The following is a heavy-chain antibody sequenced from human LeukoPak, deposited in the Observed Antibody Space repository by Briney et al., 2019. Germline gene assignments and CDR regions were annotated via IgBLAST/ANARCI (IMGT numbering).Heavy chain of an antibody. D-gene: IGHD5-18*01. CDR2: IYYSGST. Sequence: PSQTLSLTCTVSGGSISSGGYYWSWIRQHPGKGLEWIGYIYYSGSTYYNPSLKSRVTISVDTSKNQFSLKLSSVTAADTAVYYCARAPLLRGYSSGNRFDYWGQGTLVTVSS. CDR3: ARAPLLRGYSSGNRFDY. J-gene: IGHJ4*02. V-gene: IGHV4-31*03. CDR1: GGSISSGGYY.